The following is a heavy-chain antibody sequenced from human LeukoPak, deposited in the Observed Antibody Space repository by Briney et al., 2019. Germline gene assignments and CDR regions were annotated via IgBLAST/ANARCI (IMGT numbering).Heavy chain of an antibody. J-gene: IGHJ6*03. V-gene: IGHV1-69*13. CDR1: GGTFSSYA. D-gene: IGHD2-2*01. Sequence: ASVKVSCKASGGTFSSYAISWVRQAPGQGLEWMGGIIPIFGTANYAQKFQGRVTITADESTSTAYMELSSLRSEDTAVYYCARGGYCSSTSCSYYYYYMDVWGKGTTVTISS. CDR3: ARGGYCSSTSCSYYYYYMDV. CDR2: IIPIFGTA.